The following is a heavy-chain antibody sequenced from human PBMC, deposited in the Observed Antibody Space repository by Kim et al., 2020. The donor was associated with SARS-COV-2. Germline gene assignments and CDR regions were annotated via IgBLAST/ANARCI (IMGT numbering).Heavy chain of an antibody. D-gene: IGHD3-10*01. V-gene: IGHV4-31*03. CDR2: IYYSGST. Sequence: SETLSLTCTVSGGSISSGGYYWSWIRQHPGKGLEWIGYIYYSGSTYYNPSLKSRVTISVDTSKNQFSLKLSSVTAADTAVYCCARDGGLWFGELPRAFDIWGQGTMVTVSS. J-gene: IGHJ3*02. CDR1: GGSISSGGYY. CDR3: ARDGGLWFGELPRAFDI.